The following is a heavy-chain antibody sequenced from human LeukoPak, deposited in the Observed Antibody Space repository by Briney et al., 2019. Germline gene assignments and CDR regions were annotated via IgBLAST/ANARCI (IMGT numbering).Heavy chain of an antibody. Sequence: PGGSLRLSCAASGFTFSSYSMNWVRQAPGKGLEWVSYISSSSSTICYADSVKGRFTISRDNAKNSLYLQMNSLRAEDTAVYYCAREGEQLVDAFDIWGQGTMVTVSS. CDR1: GFTFSSYS. V-gene: IGHV3-48*01. J-gene: IGHJ3*02. CDR3: AREGEQLVDAFDI. CDR2: ISSSSSTI. D-gene: IGHD6-6*01.